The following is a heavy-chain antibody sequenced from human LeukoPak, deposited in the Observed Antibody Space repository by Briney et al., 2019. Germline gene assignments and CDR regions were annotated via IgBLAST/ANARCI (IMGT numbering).Heavy chain of an antibody. D-gene: IGHD4-23*01. CDR3: AREGPRGNSQFDY. Sequence: PGGSLNLSCAASGFTFRSYPIHGVPQAPGKGLEGVAVISYDGSNKYYADSVKGRLTISRDNSKDTLFLQMNSLRAEDTAVYYCAREGPRGNSQFDYWGQGTLVTVSS. CDR2: ISYDGSNK. V-gene: IGHV3-30-3*01. J-gene: IGHJ4*02. CDR1: GFTFRSYP.